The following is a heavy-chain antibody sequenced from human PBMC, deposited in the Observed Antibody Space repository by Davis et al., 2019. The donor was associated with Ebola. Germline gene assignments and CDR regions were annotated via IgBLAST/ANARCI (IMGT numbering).Heavy chain of an antibody. Sequence: PGGSLRLSCAASGFTFGDYPMHWVRQTPGKGLEWVSLVSWDGADTYYADSVKGRFTISRDNSKSSLFLQMNSLRPEDSALYFCARGYRTTVLNPDYWGQGTLVTVSS. V-gene: IGHV3-43D*03. CDR2: VSWDGADT. D-gene: IGHD4-23*01. J-gene: IGHJ4*02. CDR1: GFTFGDYP. CDR3: ARGYRTTVLNPDY.